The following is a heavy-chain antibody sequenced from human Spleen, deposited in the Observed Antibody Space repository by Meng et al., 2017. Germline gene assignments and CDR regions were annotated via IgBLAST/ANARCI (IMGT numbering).Heavy chain of an antibody. CDR2: INHSGST. Sequence: LQQRGVGLLKPSETLSLTCVVSGGSFSDYYWSWIRQPPGKGLEWIGEINHSGSTNYNPSLESRATISVDTSQNNLSLKLSSVTAADSAVYYCARGPTTMAHDFDYWGQGTLVTVSS. V-gene: IGHV4-34*01. CDR1: GGSFSDYY. J-gene: IGHJ4*02. D-gene: IGHD4-11*01. CDR3: ARGPTTMAHDFDY.